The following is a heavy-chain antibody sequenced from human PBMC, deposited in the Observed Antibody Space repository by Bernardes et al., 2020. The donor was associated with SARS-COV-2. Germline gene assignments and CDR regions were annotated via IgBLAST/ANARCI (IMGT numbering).Heavy chain of an antibody. CDR1: GGSVSSGSYY. D-gene: IGHD3-22*01. Sequence: SETLSLTCTVSGGSVSSGSYYWSWIRQPPGKGLEWIGYIYYSGSTNYNPSLKSRVTISVDTSKNQFSLKLSSVTAADTAVYYCARDWGHYDSSGYYWASYGMDVWGQGTTVTVSS. J-gene: IGHJ6*02. CDR3: ARDWGHYDSSGYYWASYGMDV. CDR2: IYYSGST. V-gene: IGHV4-61*01.